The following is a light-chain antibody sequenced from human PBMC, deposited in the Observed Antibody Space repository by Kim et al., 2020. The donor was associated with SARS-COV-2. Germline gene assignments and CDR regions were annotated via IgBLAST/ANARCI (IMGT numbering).Light chain of an antibody. Sequence: SVAPGQTASITCSGDKLGDKYACWYQQKPGQSPVLVIYQDSKRPSGIPERFSGSNPGNTATLTISGTQAMDEADYYCQAWDSSIAVFGGGTQLTVL. J-gene: IGLJ2*01. CDR2: QDS. CDR3: QAWDSSIAV. CDR1: KLGDKY. V-gene: IGLV3-1*01.